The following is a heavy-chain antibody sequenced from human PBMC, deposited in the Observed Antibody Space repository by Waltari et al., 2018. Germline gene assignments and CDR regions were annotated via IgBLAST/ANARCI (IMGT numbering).Heavy chain of an antibody. V-gene: IGHV4-4*02. D-gene: IGHD2-15*01. J-gene: IGHJ4*02. CDR1: GDSVTSANW. Sequence: QLQESGPGLVKPSGTLSLSSAVSGDSVTSANWWSWVRQSQQRGLEWIGQVLSTGKTNYSPSFASRVTMSLDASNNQFSLKVTSATAADTAVYYCARDRGRGLYLDVWGPGTLVTVSP. CDR2: VLSTGKT. CDR3: ARDRGRGLYLDV.